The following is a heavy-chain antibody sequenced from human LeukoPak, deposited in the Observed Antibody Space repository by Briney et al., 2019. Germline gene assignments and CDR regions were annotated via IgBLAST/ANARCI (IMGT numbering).Heavy chain of an antibody. J-gene: IGHJ6*03. Sequence: PGGSLRLSCAASGFIVSSSYMNWVRQAPGKGLEWVSVIYSGGRTYYTDSVKGRFTISRDNSNNTLYLYMNSLRPDDAAVYYCARSTRDGYNHYHYYYMDVWGKGTTVTVSS. D-gene: IGHD5-24*01. V-gene: IGHV3-53*01. CDR2: IYSGGRT. CDR3: ARSTRDGYNHYHYYYMDV. CDR1: GFIVSSSY.